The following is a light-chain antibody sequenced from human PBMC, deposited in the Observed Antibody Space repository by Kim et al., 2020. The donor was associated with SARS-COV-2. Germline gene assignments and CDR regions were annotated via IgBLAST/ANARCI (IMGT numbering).Light chain of an antibody. CDR3: QQLNTYPYT. CDR1: QGIGRY. CDR2: TAS. V-gene: IGKV1-9*01. Sequence: STSVGDRVTITCRAGQGIGRYLAWYQQKPGEAPKVLIHTASTLQTGVPSRFSGSGSGTDFALTISSLQPEDSATYFCQQLNTYPYTCGQGTKLEI. J-gene: IGKJ2*01.